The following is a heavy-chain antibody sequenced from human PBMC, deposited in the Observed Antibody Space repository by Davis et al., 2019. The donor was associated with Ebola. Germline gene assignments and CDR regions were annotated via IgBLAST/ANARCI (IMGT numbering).Heavy chain of an antibody. CDR2: IRSKANSYAT. V-gene: IGHV3-73*01. D-gene: IGHD6-19*01. Sequence: GGSLRLSCAASGFTFSGSAMHWVRQASGKGLEWVGRIRSKANSYATAYAASVKGRFTISRDDSKNTAYLQMNSLKTEDTAVYYCVKSHSSGWTGGFDYWGQGTLVTVSS. CDR1: GFTFSGSA. CDR3: VKSHSSGWTGGFDY. J-gene: IGHJ4*02.